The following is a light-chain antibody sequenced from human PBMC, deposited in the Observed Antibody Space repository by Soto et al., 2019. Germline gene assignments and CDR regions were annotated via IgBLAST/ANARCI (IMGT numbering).Light chain of an antibody. CDR2: DDS. V-gene: IGLV3-21*02. CDR3: QVWDSDILHHV. Sequence: SYDLTQSPSVSVAPGQTARITCAGSNIGTKTVHWFQQRPGQAPVLVVFDDSHRPSGIPERFSGSNSGSTATLTISRVEAGDEADYYCQVWDSDILHHVFGSGTKVTVL. CDR1: NIGTKT. J-gene: IGLJ1*01.